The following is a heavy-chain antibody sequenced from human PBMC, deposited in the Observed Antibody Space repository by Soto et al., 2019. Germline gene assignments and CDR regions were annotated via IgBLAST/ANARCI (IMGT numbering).Heavy chain of an antibody. CDR2: ISGSGGST. CDR3: ARDLYAMVTLYYGMDV. D-gene: IGHD5-18*01. V-gene: IGHV3-23*01. Sequence: GGSLRLSCAASGFTFSSYAMSWVRQAPGKGLEWVSAISGSGGSTYYADSVKGRFTISRDNSKNTLYLQMNSLRAEDTAVYYCARDLYAMVTLYYGMDVRGQGTTVTVSS. CDR1: GFTFSSYA. J-gene: IGHJ6*02.